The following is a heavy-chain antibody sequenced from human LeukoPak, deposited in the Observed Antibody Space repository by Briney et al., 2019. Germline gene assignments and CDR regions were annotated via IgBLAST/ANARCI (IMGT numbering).Heavy chain of an antibody. D-gene: IGHD4-17*01. CDR3: ARDGYQTGMTTVTSTWDY. CDR1: GGSISSSSYY. V-gene: IGHV4-39*07. CDR2: IYYSGST. J-gene: IGHJ4*02. Sequence: PSETLSLTCTVSGGSISSSSYYWGWIRQPPGKGLEWIGSIYYSGSTYYNPSLKSRVTISVDTSKNQFSLKLSSVTAADTAVYYCARDGYQTGMTTVTSTWDYWGQGTLVTVSS.